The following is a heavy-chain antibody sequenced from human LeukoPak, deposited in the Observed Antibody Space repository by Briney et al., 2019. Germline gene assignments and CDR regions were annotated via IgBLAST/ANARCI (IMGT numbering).Heavy chain of an antibody. CDR1: GFTFSSYS. Sequence: GGSLRLSCAASGFTFSSYSMNWVRQAPGKGLEWVSYISSSSSTIYYADSVKGRSTISRDNAKNSLYLQMNSLRAEDTAVYYCARDRNAYYYYGMDVWGQGTTVTVSS. CDR3: ARDRNAYYYYGMDV. CDR2: ISSSSSTI. J-gene: IGHJ6*02. V-gene: IGHV3-48*01. D-gene: IGHD1-1*01.